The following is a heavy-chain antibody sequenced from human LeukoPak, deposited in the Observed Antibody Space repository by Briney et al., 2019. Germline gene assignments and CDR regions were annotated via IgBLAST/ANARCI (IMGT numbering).Heavy chain of an antibody. CDR1: GFTFSDYY. Sequence: GGSLRLSCAASGFTFSDYYMSWIRQAPGKGLEWVSYISSSGSTIYYADSVKGRFTISRDNAKNSLYLQMNSLRAEDTAVYYCARPIAAAGTYLMYYYYMDVWGKGTTVTVSS. CDR2: ISSSGSTI. V-gene: IGHV3-11*04. CDR3: ARPIAAAGTYLMYYYYMDV. D-gene: IGHD6-13*01. J-gene: IGHJ6*03.